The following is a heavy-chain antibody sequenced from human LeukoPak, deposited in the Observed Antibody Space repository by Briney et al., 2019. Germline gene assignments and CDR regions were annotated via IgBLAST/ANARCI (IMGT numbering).Heavy chain of an antibody. V-gene: IGHV3-23*01. CDR1: GFTFSAFA. J-gene: IGHJ4*02. CDR3: AKDLSYTSGASDH. CDR2: ITDDGYNT. D-gene: IGHD6-19*01. Sequence: GGSLRLSCAASGFTFSAFAMTWVRQAPGKGLEWVSTITDDGYNTYSADSVKGRITFSRDNSKNTLSLQLRSLRAGDTAVYYCAKDLSYTSGASDHWGQGTLVTVSS.